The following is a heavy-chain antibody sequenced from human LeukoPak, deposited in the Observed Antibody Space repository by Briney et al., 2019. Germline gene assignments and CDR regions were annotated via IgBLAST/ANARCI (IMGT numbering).Heavy chain of an antibody. CDR1: GFTFSNYA. V-gene: IGHV3-23*01. CDR2: IVGSCDTT. CDR3: ALNAYYSGMTT. J-gene: IGHJ4*02. Sequence: GGSLRLSCAASGFTFSNYAMGWVRQAPGKGLEWVSAIVGSCDTTYYADAVRGRFTIFRDNSKNTVYLQMNSLRDEDTAVYYCALNAYYSGMTTWGQGILVTVSS. D-gene: IGHD3-10*01.